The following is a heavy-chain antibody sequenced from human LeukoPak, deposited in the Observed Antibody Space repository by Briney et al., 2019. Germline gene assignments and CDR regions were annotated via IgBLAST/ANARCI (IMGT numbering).Heavy chain of an antibody. CDR3: ARETSSGRYDENDY. V-gene: IGHV4-34*01. Sequence: SETLSLTCAVYGGSFSGYYWSWIRQPPGKGLEWIGEINHSGSTNYNPSLKSRVTISVDTSKNQSSLKLSSVTAADTAVYYCARETSSGRYDENDYWGQGTLVTVSS. CDR2: INHSGST. CDR1: GGSFSGYY. J-gene: IGHJ4*02. D-gene: IGHD6-19*01.